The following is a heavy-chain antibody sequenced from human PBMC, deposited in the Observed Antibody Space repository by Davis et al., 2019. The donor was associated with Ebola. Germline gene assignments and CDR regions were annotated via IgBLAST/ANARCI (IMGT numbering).Heavy chain of an antibody. CDR2: INAGNGNT. CDR3: AKEVWGSYDPS. V-gene: IGHV1-3*01. CDR1: GYTFTSYA. D-gene: IGHD1-26*01. J-gene: IGHJ4*02. Sequence: ASVKVSCKASGYTFTSYAMHWVRQAPGQRLEWMGWINAGNGNTKYSQKFQGRVTITRDTSASTAYMELSRLRSDDTAVYYCAKEVWGSYDPSWGQGTLVTVSS.